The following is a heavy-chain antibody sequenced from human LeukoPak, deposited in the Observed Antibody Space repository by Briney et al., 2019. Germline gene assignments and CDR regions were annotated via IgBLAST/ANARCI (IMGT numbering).Heavy chain of an antibody. V-gene: IGHV3-20*04. D-gene: IGHD1-26*01. CDR3: ARDGSAGATIHQPLEY. Sequence: GGSLRLSCAASGFTFDDYGMSWVRQAPGKGLEWVSGINWNGGSTGYADSVKGRFTISRDNAKNSLYLQMNSLRAEDTALYYCARDGSAGATIHQPLEYWGQGTLVTVSS. CDR1: GFTFDDYG. J-gene: IGHJ4*02. CDR2: INWNGGST.